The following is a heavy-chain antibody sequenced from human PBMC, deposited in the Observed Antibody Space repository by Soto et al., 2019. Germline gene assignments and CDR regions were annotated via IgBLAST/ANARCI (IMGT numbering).Heavy chain of an antibody. CDR2: IIPIFGTA. V-gene: IGHV1-69*13. CDR3: ARYSYGHQFDAFDI. CDR1: GGTFSSYA. Sequence: ASVKVSCKASGGTFSSYAISWVRQAPGQGLEWMGGIIPIFGTANYAQKFQGRVTITADESTSTAYMELSSLRSEDTAVYYCARYSYGHQFDAFDIWGQGTMVTVSS. J-gene: IGHJ3*02. D-gene: IGHD5-18*01.